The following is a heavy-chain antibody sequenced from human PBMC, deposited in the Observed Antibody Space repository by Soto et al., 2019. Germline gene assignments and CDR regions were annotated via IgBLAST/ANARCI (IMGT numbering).Heavy chain of an antibody. D-gene: IGHD3-3*01. CDR1: GYTFTSYD. V-gene: IGHV1-8*01. CDR2: MNPNSGNT. Sequence: QVQLVQSGAEVKKPGASVKVSCKASGYTFTSYDINWVRQATGQGLEWMGWMNPNSGNTGYAQKFQGRVTMTRNTSISTPYMELSRRRSEDPAVYYCSRVPPPVRFLEWLPQKPLYYYYYYMDVWGKGTTVTVSS. CDR3: SRVPPPVRFLEWLPQKPLYYYYYYMDV. J-gene: IGHJ6*03.